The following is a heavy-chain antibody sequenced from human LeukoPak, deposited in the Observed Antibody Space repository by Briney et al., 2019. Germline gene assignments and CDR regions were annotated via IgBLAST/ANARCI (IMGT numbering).Heavy chain of an antibody. CDR2: IYYSGST. V-gene: IGHV4-59*01. J-gene: IGHJ6*03. D-gene: IGHD3-22*01. CDR1: GGSISSYY. CDR3: ARSEYYYDSRSHYYYMDV. Sequence: SETLSLTCTVSGGSISSYYWSWIRQPPGKGLEWIGYIYYSGSTNYNPSLKSRVTISGDTSKNQFSLKLSSVTAADTAVYYCARSEYYYDSRSHYYYMDVWGKGTTVTISS.